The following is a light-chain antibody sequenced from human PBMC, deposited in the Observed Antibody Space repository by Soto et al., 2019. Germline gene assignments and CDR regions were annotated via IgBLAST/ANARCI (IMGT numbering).Light chain of an antibody. CDR3: QQYNEWPLT. Sequence: EIVMTQSPATLSLSPGERATLSCRASQSVSNNVAGYQQKPGQAPRLLIYHAATRATGIPDRFSGSGSGTEVTLTISSLQSEDFAVYYCQQYNEWPLTFGGGTKVEIK. CDR2: HAA. J-gene: IGKJ4*01. CDR1: QSVSNN. V-gene: IGKV3-15*01.